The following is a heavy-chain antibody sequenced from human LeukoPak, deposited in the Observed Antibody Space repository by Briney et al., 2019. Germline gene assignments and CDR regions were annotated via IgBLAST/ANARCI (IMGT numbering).Heavy chain of an antibody. D-gene: IGHD3-3*01. CDR1: GFTFSSYG. Sequence: PGGSLRLSCAASGFTFSSYGMHWVRQAPGKGLEWVGRIKTKTDGGTTDYAAPVNGRSTISTDDSKTTLYLQMNSLKPEDTAVYYCTTDLVSYNYEFWSGYYYYMDVWGKGTTVTVSS. V-gene: IGHV3-15*01. CDR3: TTDLVSYNYEFWSGYYYYMDV. CDR2: IKTKTDGGTT. J-gene: IGHJ6*03.